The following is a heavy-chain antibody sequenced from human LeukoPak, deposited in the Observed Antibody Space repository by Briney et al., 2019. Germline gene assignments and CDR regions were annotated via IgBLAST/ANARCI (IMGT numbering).Heavy chain of an antibody. CDR2: INPNSGGT. J-gene: IGHJ4*02. Sequence: ASVKVSCKASGYTFTGYYMHWVRQAPGQGLEWMGWINPNSGGTNYAQKFQGRVTMTRDMSISTAYMELSSLRSEDTAVYYCARAVGATPIDYWGQGTLVTVSS. V-gene: IGHV1-2*02. CDR3: ARAVGATPIDY. CDR1: GYTFTGYY. D-gene: IGHD1-26*01.